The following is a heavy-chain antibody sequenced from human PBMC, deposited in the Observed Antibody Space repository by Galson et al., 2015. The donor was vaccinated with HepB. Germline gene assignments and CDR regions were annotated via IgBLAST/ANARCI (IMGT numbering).Heavy chain of an antibody. Sequence: SLRLSCAASGLTFSNYAMSWVRQAPGKGLEWVSGIYPSGDTTYYADSVKGRFTISRDDSKNTLYLQMNSLGAEDAAVYFCAKDFCRADNCNPFDYWGQGTLVTVSS. J-gene: IGHJ4*02. CDR2: IYPSGDTT. D-gene: IGHD1-20*01. V-gene: IGHV3-23*01. CDR1: GLTFSNYA. CDR3: AKDFCRADNCNPFDY.